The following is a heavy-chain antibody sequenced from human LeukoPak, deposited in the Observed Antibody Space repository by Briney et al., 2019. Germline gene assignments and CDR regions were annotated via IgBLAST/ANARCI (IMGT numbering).Heavy chain of an antibody. CDR1: GFTFDDYG. J-gene: IGHJ3*02. Sequence: PGGSLRLSCAASGFTFDDYGMSWVRQAPGKGLEWVATIDWNGDNTAYADSVKGRFTISRDNAKNSLYLQMNSLRAEDTALYYCASDVTWIVTFIGDASEIWGQGTMVTVSS. V-gene: IGHV3-20*04. D-gene: IGHD3-22*01. CDR2: IDWNGDNT. CDR3: ASDVTWIVTFIGDASEI.